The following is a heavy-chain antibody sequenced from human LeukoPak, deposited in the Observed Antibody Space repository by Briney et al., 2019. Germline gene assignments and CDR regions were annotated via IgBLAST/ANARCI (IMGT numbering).Heavy chain of an antibody. CDR1: GGSISSYH. J-gene: IGHJ3*02. CDR3: ARSGSGWYHDAFDI. V-gene: IGHV4-59*01. CDR2: IYYSGST. Sequence: PSETLSLTCTVSGGSISSYHWSWIRQPPGKGLEWIGYIYYSGSTNYNPSLKSRVTISVDTSKNQFSLKLSSVTAADTAVYYCARSGSGWYHDAFDIWGQGTMVTVSS. D-gene: IGHD6-19*01.